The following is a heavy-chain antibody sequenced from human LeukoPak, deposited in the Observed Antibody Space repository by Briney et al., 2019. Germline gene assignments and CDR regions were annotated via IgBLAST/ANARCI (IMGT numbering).Heavy chain of an antibody. CDR3: TGLGFDSSGIGAYAFDI. D-gene: IGHD3-22*01. V-gene: IGHV4-59*01. CDR2: IYYSGST. Sequence: PSETLSLTCTVSGGSIRSYYWSWIRQPPGKGLEWIAYIYYSGSTNYNPSLKSRVTISVDTSKNQFSLKLSSVTAADTAVYYCTGLGFDSSGIGAYAFDIWGQGTVVTVSS. CDR1: GGSIRSYY. J-gene: IGHJ3*02.